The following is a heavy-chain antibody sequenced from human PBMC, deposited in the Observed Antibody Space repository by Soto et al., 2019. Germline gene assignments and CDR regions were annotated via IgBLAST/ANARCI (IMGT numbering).Heavy chain of an antibody. J-gene: IGHJ6*02. CDR1: GFTFSSYA. Sequence: PGGSLRLSCAASGFTFSSYAMSWVRQAPGKGLEWVSAISGSGGSTYYADSVKGRFTISRDNSKNTLYLQMNSLRAEDTAVYYCAKDLDSSSWYRSYYYYGMDVWGQGTTVTVSS. CDR2: ISGSGGST. V-gene: IGHV3-23*01. D-gene: IGHD6-13*01. CDR3: AKDLDSSSWYRSYYYYGMDV.